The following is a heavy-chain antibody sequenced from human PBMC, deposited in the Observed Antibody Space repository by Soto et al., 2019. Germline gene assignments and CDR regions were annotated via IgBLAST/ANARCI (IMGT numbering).Heavy chain of an antibody. D-gene: IGHD2-21*02. V-gene: IGHV1-18*01. CDR1: GYTFTNSG. Sequence: ASVKVSCKASGYTFTNSGISWVRQAPGQGLEWIVWIITDNGNTNYAQHLQGRVSMTTDTSTSTAYIDLRSLRSDDTAVYYCARDGGDCGYRLAYYYYIGMDVWGQGTTVTVSS. CDR2: IITDNGNT. J-gene: IGHJ6*02. CDR3: ARDGGDCGYRLAYYYYIGMDV.